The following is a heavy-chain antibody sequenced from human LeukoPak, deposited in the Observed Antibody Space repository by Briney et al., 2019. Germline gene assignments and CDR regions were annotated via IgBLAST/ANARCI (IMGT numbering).Heavy chain of an antibody. CDR1: GFTFSSYS. V-gene: IGHV3-21*01. Sequence: PGGSLRLSCAASGFTFSSYSMNWVRQAPGKGLEWVSSISSSSSYIYYADSVKGRFTISRDNAKNSLYLQMNSLRAEDTAVYYCASSSPAYYGSNAIDYWGQGTLVTVSS. CDR2: ISSSSSYI. CDR3: ASSSPAYYGSNAIDY. J-gene: IGHJ4*02. D-gene: IGHD4-23*01.